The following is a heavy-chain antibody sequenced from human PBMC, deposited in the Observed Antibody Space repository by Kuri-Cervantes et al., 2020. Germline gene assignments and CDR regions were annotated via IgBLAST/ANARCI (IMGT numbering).Heavy chain of an antibody. V-gene: IGHV1-46*01. Sequence: GESLKISCKGSGYTLTSYYLHWMRQAPGQGLEWMGIMNLSGSTTYAQKFEGRVTVTRDPSTAFMELSSLTSEDTAVYYCARERRDYGMDYWGQGTLVTVSS. J-gene: IGHJ4*02. D-gene: IGHD4-17*01. CDR1: GYTLTSYY. CDR2: MNLSGST. CDR3: ARERRDYGMDY.